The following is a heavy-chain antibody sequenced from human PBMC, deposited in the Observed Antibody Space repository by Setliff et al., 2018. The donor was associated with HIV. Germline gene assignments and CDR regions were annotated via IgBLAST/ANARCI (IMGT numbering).Heavy chain of an antibody. CDR1: GFNFGDYG. J-gene: IGHJ4*02. V-gene: IGHV3-20*04. Sequence: GGSLRLSCVGSGFNFGDYGMAWARQIPGKGLEWVSTITWSGDRTDYADSVKGRFTVSRDNAKDSLYLQMRSLRLEDTAIYYCVRAGRPFRGAMTGLAYDFWGQGARVTVSS. CDR3: VRAGRPFRGAMTGLAYDF. D-gene: IGHD2-21*01. CDR2: ITWSGDRT.